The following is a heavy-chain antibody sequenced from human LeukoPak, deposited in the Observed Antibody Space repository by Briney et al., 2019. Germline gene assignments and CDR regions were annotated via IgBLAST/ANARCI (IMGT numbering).Heavy chain of an antibody. Sequence: SETLSLTCAVSGGSISSGGYSWSWIRQPPGKGLEWIGYIYYSGSTYYNPSLKSRVTISVDTSKNQFSLKLSSVTAADTAVYYCARLGSGWYSMDVWGKGTTVTISS. CDR2: IYYSGST. CDR1: GGSISSGGYS. J-gene: IGHJ6*03. CDR3: ARLGSGWYSMDV. D-gene: IGHD6-19*01. V-gene: IGHV4-30-4*07.